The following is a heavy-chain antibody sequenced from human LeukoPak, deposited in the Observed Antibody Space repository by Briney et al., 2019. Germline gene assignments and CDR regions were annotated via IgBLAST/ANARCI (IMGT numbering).Heavy chain of an antibody. Sequence: ASVKVSCKAPGYTFTAYYMHWVRQAPGQGLGWMGWINPNSGGTNYAQKFQGRVTMTRDTSISTAYMELSRLRSDDTAVYYCARDKTTVTTFYYYYMDVWGKGTTVTVSS. CDR2: INPNSGGT. D-gene: IGHD4-17*01. J-gene: IGHJ6*03. CDR1: GYTFTAYY. V-gene: IGHV1-2*02. CDR3: ARDKTTVTTFYYYYMDV.